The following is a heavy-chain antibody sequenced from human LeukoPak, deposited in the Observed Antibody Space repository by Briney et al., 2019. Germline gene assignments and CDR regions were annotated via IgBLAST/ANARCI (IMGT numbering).Heavy chain of an antibody. J-gene: IGHJ5*02. Sequence: KPSETLSLTCTVSGYSISSGYYWGWIRQPPGKGLEWIGSIYHSGSTYYNPSLKSRVTISVDTSKNQFSLKLSSVTAADTAVYYCARPVPSRLGWFDPWGQGTLVTVSS. D-gene: IGHD1-1*01. CDR1: GYSISSGYY. V-gene: IGHV4-38-2*02. CDR3: ARPVPSRLGWFDP. CDR2: IYHSGST.